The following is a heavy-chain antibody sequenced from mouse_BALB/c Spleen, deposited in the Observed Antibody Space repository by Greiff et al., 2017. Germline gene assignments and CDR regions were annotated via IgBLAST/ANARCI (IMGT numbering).Heavy chain of an antibody. D-gene: IGHD1-1*01. V-gene: IGHV1-9*01. CDR2: ILPGSGST. CDR3: ARSGSSNAMDY. Sequence: VQLQQSGAELMKPGASVKISCTATGFTFSSYWIEWVKQRPGHGLEWIGEILPGSGSTNYTEKFKGKTTFTADTSSNTADMQISSLTSEDTAVYYWARSGSSNAMDYWGQGTSVTVSS. J-gene: IGHJ4*01. CDR1: GFTFSSYW.